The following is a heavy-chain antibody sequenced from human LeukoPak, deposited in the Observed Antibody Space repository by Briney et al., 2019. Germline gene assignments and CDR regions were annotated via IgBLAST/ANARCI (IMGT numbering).Heavy chain of an antibody. CDR1: GGSISSISSNN. J-gene: IGHJ5*02. CDR2: IHYTGST. D-gene: IGHD5-18*01. V-gene: IGHV4-39*01. Sequence: SETLSLTCAVSGGSISSISSNNWAWIRQPPGKGLELIAAIHYTGSTYYNPPFMSRVTISVDTSKNQFSLKLNSLTATDTAVYYCARLPTGYPNWFDTWGQGILVTVSS. CDR3: ARLPTGYPNWFDT.